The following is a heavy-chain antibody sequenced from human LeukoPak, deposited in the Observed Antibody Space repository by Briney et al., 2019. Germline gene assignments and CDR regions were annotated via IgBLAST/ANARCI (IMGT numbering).Heavy chain of an antibody. V-gene: IGHV1-46*01. D-gene: IGHD3-3*01. CDR2: INPSGGST. J-gene: IGHJ5*02. Sequence: ASVKVSCKASAYSFTTYYMHWGRDAPGQGLEWMGIINPSGGSTSYAQNFQGRVTMTRDTSTSTVYMELSIMRSEDTAVYYCARALESRDWFDPGGRGTLVTVSS. CDR3: ARALESRDWFDP. CDR1: AYSFTTYY.